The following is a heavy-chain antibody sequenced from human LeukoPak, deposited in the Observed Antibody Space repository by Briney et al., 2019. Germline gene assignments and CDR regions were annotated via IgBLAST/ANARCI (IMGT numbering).Heavy chain of an antibody. Sequence: ASVKVSCKASGYTFTGYFMHWVRHAPGQGLVWMGWINPDSGGTAYAQKFQGRVTMTRDPSISTAYMELSRLRSDDTAVYYCARVVDSSSRYYFDYWGQGTLVTVSS. V-gene: IGHV1-2*02. CDR1: GYTFTGYF. CDR3: ARVVDSSSRYYFDY. D-gene: IGHD6-13*01. J-gene: IGHJ4*02. CDR2: INPDSGGT.